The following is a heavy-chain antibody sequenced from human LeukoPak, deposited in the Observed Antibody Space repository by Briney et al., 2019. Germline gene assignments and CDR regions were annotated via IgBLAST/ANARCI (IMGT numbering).Heavy chain of an antibody. D-gene: IGHD3-22*01. Sequence: GGSLRLSCAASEFSVGSNYMTWVRQAPGKGLEWVSSISSSSSYIYYADSVKGRFTISRDNAKNSLYLQMNSLRAEDTAVYYCARPNYYDSSGYDYWGQGTLVTVSS. CDR1: EFSVGSNY. V-gene: IGHV3-21*01. CDR3: ARPNYYDSSGYDY. CDR2: ISSSSSYI. J-gene: IGHJ4*02.